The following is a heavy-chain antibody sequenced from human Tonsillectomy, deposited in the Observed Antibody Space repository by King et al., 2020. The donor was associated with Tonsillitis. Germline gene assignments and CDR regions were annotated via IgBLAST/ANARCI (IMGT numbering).Heavy chain of an antibody. CDR2: IIPILGIA. D-gene: IGHD5-18*01. CDR1: GVTFSSYA. V-gene: IGHV1-69*10. Sequence: VQLVESGAEVKKPGSSVKVSCKASGVTFSSYAISWVRQAPGQGLEWMGGIIPILGIANYAQKFQGRVTITADKSTSTAYMELSSLRAEDTAVYYCARDRRYSYGYGAEYFQHWGQGTLVTVSS. J-gene: IGHJ1*01. CDR3: ARDRRYSYGYGAEYFQH.